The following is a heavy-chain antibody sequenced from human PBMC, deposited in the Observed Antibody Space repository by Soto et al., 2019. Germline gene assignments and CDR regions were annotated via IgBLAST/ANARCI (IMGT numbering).Heavy chain of an antibody. J-gene: IGHJ6*02. Sequence: ASVKVSCKASGYTFTSYDINWVRQATGQGLEWMGWMNPNSDNTGYAQKFQGRVTMTRNTSISTAYMELSSLRSEDTAVYYCARGRFLYYYGSGSYYNVGRYGMDVWGQGTTVIVSS. CDR2: MNPNSDNT. D-gene: IGHD3-10*01. CDR3: ARGRFLYYYGSGSYYNVGRYGMDV. V-gene: IGHV1-8*01. CDR1: GYTFTSYD.